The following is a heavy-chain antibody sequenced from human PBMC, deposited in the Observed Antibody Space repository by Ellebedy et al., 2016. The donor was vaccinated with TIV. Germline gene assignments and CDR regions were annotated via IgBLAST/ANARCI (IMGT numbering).Heavy chain of an antibody. CDR3: ASELVGTTDFDY. D-gene: IGHD1-26*01. CDR2: IWHDGSHS. CDR1: GFTFSIYG. J-gene: IGHJ4*02. V-gene: IGHV3-33*01. Sequence: PGGSLRLSCAASGFTFSIYGMHWVRQAPGKGLEWVGIIWHDGSHSYYADSVKGRFTISRDNSKNTVDLQMNSLRADDTAVYYCASELVGTTDFDYWGQGTQVTVSS.